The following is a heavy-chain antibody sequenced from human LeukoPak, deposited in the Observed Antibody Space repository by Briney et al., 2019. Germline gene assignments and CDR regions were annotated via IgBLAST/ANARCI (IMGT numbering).Heavy chain of an antibody. V-gene: IGHV1-2*02. D-gene: IGHD2-2*01. Sequence: ASVKVSCKASGYTFTGYYMHWVRQAPGQGLEWMGWINPNSGGTNCAQKFQGRVTMTRGTSISTAYMELSRLRSDDTAVYYCARDPASIVVVPAAPSPYYFDYWGQGTLVTVSS. J-gene: IGHJ4*02. CDR3: ARDPASIVVVPAAPSPYYFDY. CDR1: GYTFTGYY. CDR2: INPNSGGT.